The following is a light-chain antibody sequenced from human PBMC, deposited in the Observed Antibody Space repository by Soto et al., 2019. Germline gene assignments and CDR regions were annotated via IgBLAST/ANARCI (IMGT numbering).Light chain of an antibody. Sequence: DIHFSQSPSLLSASVGYRFTITCLASQGISSYLAWYQQKPGKAPKLLIYAASTLQSGVPSRFSGSGSGTEFTLTISSLQPEDFATYYCQQLNSYPTWTFGQGTKVDIK. CDR2: AAS. V-gene: IGKV1-9*01. CDR3: QQLNSYPTWT. CDR1: QGISSY. J-gene: IGKJ1*01.